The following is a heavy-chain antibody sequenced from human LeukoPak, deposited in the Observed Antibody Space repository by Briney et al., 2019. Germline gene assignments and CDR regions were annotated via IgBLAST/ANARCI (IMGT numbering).Heavy chain of an antibody. CDR3: ARLGRYNWNYVGR. CDR2: IYYSGST. Sequence: SETLSLTCTVSGGSISSYYWSWIRQPPGKGLEWIGYIYYSGSTNYTPSRKSRVTISVDTSKNQFSLKLSSVTAADTAVYYGARLGRYNWNYVGRWGQGTLVTVSS. V-gene: IGHV4-59*08. D-gene: IGHD1-7*01. CDR1: GGSISSYY. J-gene: IGHJ4*02.